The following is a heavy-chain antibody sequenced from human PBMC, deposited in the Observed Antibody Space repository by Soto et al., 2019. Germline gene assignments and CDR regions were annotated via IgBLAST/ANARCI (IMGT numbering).Heavy chain of an antibody. Sequence: ASVKVSCKGAGYTFTSYDINWGRQAPGQGLEWMGWINAGNGNTKYSQKFQGRVTITRDTSASTAYMELSSLRSEDTAVYYCARDVSMVRENWFDPWGQGTLVTVSS. D-gene: IGHD3-10*01. V-gene: IGHV1-3*01. CDR1: GYTFTSYD. CDR2: INAGNGNT. J-gene: IGHJ5*02. CDR3: ARDVSMVRENWFDP.